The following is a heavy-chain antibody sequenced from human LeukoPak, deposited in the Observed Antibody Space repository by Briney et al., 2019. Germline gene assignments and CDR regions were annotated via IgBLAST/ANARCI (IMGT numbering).Heavy chain of an antibody. Sequence: GRSLRLSCAASGFTFSSYAMHWVRQAPGKGLEWVAVISYDGSNKYYADSVKGRFTISRDNSKNTLYLQMNSLRAEDTAVYYCARSDDYGVYVYLGRPLDYWGQGTLVTVSS. CDR1: GFTFSSYA. J-gene: IGHJ4*02. CDR2: ISYDGSNK. D-gene: IGHD4-17*01. CDR3: ARSDDYGVYVYLGRPLDY. V-gene: IGHV3-30*04.